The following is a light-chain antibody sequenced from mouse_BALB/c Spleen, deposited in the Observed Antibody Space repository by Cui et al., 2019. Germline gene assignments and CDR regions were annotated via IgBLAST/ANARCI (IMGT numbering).Light chain of an antibody. Sequence: DIQMTQSPASQSAFLGESVTITCLASQTIGTWLAWYQQKPGKPPQLLIYAATSLADGVPSRFSGSGSGTKFSFKISSLQAEDFVSYYCQQPYSTPYTFGGGTKLEIK. V-gene: IGKV12-98*01. CDR1: QTIGTW. CDR2: AAT. J-gene: IGKJ2*01. CDR3: QQPYSTPYT.